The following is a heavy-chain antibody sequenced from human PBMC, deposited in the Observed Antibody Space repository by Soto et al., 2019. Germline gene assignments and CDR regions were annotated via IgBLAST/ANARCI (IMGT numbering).Heavy chain of an antibody. D-gene: IGHD1-26*01. CDR2: IYHRGST. CDR3: ARMSGTYYVPDY. J-gene: IGHJ4*02. Sequence: QVQLQESGPRLVEASQTLSLTCTVSNASITSSGYYWSWVRQPPGKRLEWIGYIYHRGSTFYSPSLQIRLTMSVDTSKNQFSLTLRSVTAADTAVYHCARMSGTYYVPDYWGQGTLVTVSS. V-gene: IGHV4-31*03. CDR1: NASITSSGYY.